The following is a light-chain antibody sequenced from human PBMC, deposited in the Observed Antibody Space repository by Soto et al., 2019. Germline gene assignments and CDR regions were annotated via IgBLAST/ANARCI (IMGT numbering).Light chain of an antibody. CDR2: GAS. V-gene: IGKV1-17*03. Sequence: DIQMTQSPSAMSASVGDRVTITCRASQGIHKYLAWFQQKPGKVPKRLIYGASSLQSGVPSRLSGSGSGTEFPLTISSLQPEDFATYYCLQHNFYPPTFGQGTRLE. J-gene: IGKJ5*01. CDR3: LQHNFYPPT. CDR1: QGIHKY.